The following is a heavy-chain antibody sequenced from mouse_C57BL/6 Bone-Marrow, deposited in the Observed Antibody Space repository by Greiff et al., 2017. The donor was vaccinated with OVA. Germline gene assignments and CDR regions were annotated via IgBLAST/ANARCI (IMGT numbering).Heavy chain of an antibody. J-gene: IGHJ2*01. V-gene: IGHV14-4*01. CDR2: IDPENGDT. Sequence: EVQLVESGAELVRPGASVKLSCTASGFNIKDDYMHWVKQRPEQGLEWIGWIDPENGDTEYASKFQGKATITADTSSNTAYLQLSSLTSEDTAVYYCTTWGLVYWGQGTTLTVSS. CDR3: TTWGLVY. CDR1: GFNIKDDY. D-gene: IGHD2-2*01.